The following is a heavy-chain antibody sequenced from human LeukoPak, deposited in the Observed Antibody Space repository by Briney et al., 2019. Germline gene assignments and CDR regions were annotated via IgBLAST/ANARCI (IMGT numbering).Heavy chain of an antibody. CDR3: ARVRNDFLIGYYMGDY. J-gene: IGHJ4*02. V-gene: IGHV7-4-1*02. Sequence: GASVKVSCKASGYTFTNFALTWVRQAPGQGLEWMGWVNTDTGSPTYAQGFTGRFVFSLDTSVSTAYLQINSLKAEDTAVYYCARVRNDFLIGYYMGDYWGQGTLVTVSP. D-gene: IGHD3-3*01. CDR1: GYTFTNFA. CDR2: VNTDTGSP.